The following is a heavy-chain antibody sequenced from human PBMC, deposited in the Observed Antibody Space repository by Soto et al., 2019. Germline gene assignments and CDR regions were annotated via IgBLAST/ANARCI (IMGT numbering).Heavy chain of an antibody. CDR3: ARGLWSGYLAGFDP. V-gene: IGHV3-48*03. Sequence: PVGSLRLSCAASGFTFSSYEMNWVRQAPVKGLEWLSHISGSGATIFYADSVKGRFTISRDNARNSVYIQMNSLRAEDTAVYYCARGLWSGYLAGFDPWGQGTLVTVSS. CDR2: ISGSGATI. D-gene: IGHD3-3*01. J-gene: IGHJ5*02. CDR1: GFTFSSYE.